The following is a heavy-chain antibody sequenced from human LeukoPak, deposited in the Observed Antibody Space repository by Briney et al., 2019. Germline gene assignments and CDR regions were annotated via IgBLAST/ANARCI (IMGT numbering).Heavy chain of an antibody. V-gene: IGHV3-33*01. CDR2: IWYDGSSK. Sequence: PGRSLRLSCAASGFTFSSYGMHWVRQAPGKGLEWVAVIWYDGSSKYYADSVKGRFTISRDNSKNTLYLQMNSLRAEDTAVYYCARDSPEIRYSSSSWFDPWGQGTLVTVSS. J-gene: IGHJ5*02. CDR3: ARDSPEIRYSSSSWFDP. CDR1: GFTFSSYG. D-gene: IGHD6-13*01.